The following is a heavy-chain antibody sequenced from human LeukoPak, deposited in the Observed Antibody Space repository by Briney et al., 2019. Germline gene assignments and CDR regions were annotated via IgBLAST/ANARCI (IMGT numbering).Heavy chain of an antibody. V-gene: IGHV3-23*01. J-gene: IGHJ6*02. CDR3: AREGPDYYGMDV. CDR1: GFTFSSYA. CDR2: TSASGSST. Sequence: GGSLRLSCAASGFTFSSYAMSWVRQAPGKGLEWVSATSASGSSTYYADSVKGRFTISRDNSKNTLYLQMNSLRAEDTAVYYCAREGPDYYGMDVWGQGTTVTVSS.